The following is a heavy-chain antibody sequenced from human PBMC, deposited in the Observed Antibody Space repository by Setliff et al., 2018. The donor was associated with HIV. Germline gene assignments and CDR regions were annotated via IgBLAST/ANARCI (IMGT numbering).Heavy chain of an antibody. V-gene: IGHV1-2*02. CDR1: GYTFIGHY. D-gene: IGHD3-10*02. J-gene: IGHJ5*02. CDR2: INPNSGDT. CDR3: ARDMFEIWERSLAKGDEFDP. Sequence: ASVKVSCKASGYTFIGHYIHWVRQAPGQRLEWMGWINPNSGDTKYAQKFQDRVSLTRDTSLSTAYMELSSLTSDDTAIYYCARDMFEIWERSLAKGDEFDPWGQGSLVTVSS.